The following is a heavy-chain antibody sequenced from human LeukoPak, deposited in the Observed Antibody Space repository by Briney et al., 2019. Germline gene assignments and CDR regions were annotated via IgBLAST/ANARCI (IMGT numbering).Heavy chain of an antibody. Sequence: SETLSLTCIVSGGSISSYYWSWIRQPAGKGLEWIGRIYTSGSTNYNPSLKSRVTMSVDTSKNQFSLKLSSVTAADTAVYYCARVNTLLSWYFDLWGRGTLVTVSS. CDR3: ARVNTLLSWYFDL. CDR2: IYTSGST. V-gene: IGHV4-4*07. J-gene: IGHJ2*01. CDR1: GGSISSYY. D-gene: IGHD2-2*01.